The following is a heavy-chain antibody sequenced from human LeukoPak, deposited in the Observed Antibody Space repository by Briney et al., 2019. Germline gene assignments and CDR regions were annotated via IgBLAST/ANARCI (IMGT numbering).Heavy chain of an antibody. V-gene: IGHV1-18*01. CDR3: ARTTPWARPKFDY. CDR1: GYTFTSYG. D-gene: IGHD1-14*01. CDR2: ISAYSGNA. Sequence: ASVKVSCKACGYTFTSYGISRGRQARGQGLEWRGWISAYSGNANYVQNLRGRVTMTTDTSTTTAYMDLRGLRSADTPVYYSARTTPWARPKFDYWGQGPLLTVSS. J-gene: IGHJ4*02.